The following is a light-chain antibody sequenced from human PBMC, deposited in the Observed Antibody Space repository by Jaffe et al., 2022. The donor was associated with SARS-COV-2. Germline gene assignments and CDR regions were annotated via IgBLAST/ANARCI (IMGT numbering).Light chain of an antibody. CDR3: QQSSTIPYT. J-gene: IGKJ2*01. V-gene: IGKV1-39*01. Sequence: DIQMTQSPSSLSASVGDRVTIPCRASQRISTYLNWYQQKPGKAPKLLIYGASNLQSGVPSRFSGSGSGTDFTLTVSSLQPEDSATYYCQQSSTIPYTFGQGTKLEI. CDR1: QRISTY. CDR2: GAS.